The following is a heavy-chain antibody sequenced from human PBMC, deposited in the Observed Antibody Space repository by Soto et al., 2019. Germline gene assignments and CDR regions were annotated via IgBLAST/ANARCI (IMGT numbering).Heavy chain of an antibody. D-gene: IGHD3-16*01. J-gene: IGHJ4*02. CDR3: ARGAVTTFFDY. V-gene: IGHV4-59*01. Sequence: SETLSLTCTVSGGSISSYYWSWIRQPPGKGLEWIGYIYYSGSTNYNPSLKSRVTISVDTSKNQFSLKLSSVTAADTAVYYCARGAVTTFFDYWGQGTLVTVSS. CDR2: IYYSGST. CDR1: GGSISSYY.